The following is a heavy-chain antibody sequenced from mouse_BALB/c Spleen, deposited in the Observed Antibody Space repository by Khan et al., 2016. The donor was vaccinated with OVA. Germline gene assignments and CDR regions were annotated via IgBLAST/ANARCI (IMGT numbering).Heavy chain of an antibody. CDR2: INPSTDYT. D-gene: IGHD1-1*01. V-gene: IGHV1-7*01. Sequence: QVQLKQSGAELAKPGASVKMSCKASDYTFTNYWMHWVKQRPGQGLEWIGYINPSTDYTEYNQKFKDKATLTADKSSSTAYMQLNSLTSEASAVYYCVNHGSSSAWFTYWGQGTLVTVSA. J-gene: IGHJ3*01. CDR3: VNHGSSSAWFTY. CDR1: DYTFTNYW.